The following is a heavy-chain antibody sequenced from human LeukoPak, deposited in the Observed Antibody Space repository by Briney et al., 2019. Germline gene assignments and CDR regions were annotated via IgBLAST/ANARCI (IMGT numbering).Heavy chain of an antibody. V-gene: IGHV3-11*04. Sequence: PGGPLRLSCAASGITFSDHYMSWIRQAPGKRLEWLSYITSGGTTIYYADSVKGRFTISRDNAKNSLYLQMNSLRAEDTAVYYCARDYSTVTTFFDYWGQGTLVTVSS. CDR2: ITSGGTTI. CDR3: ARDYSTVTTFFDY. CDR1: GITFSDHY. J-gene: IGHJ4*02. D-gene: IGHD4-17*01.